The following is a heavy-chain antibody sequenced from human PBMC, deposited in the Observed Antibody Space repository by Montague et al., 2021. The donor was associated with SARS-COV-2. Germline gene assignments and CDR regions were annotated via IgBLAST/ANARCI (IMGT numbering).Heavy chain of an antibody. V-gene: IGHV4-38-2*02. CDR3: VREKAGGLRNVFDI. CDR2: NYHSGTT. J-gene: IGHJ3*02. Sequence: SETLSLTCTVSGFSIGSGDYWGWRRPPPGKGLEWIGSNYHSGTTXXNPSLQSRLTMSIDTSTNQFSLMLTSVTAADTAVLFCVREKAGGLRNVFDIWGQGTTVTVSS. CDR1: GFSIGSGDY.